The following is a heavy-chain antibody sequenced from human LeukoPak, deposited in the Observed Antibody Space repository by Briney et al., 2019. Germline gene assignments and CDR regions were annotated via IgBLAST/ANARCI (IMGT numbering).Heavy chain of an antibody. D-gene: IGHD6-6*01. J-gene: IGHJ3*02. CDR3: ARPRASCIAARPPWCRGAATFDI. V-gene: IGHV1-8*03. Sequence: ASVKVSCKASGYTFTSYDINWVRQATGQGLEWMGWMNPNSGNTGYAQKFQGRVTITRNTSISTAYMELSSLRSEDTAVYYCARPRASCIAARPPWCRGAATFDIWGQGTMVTVSS. CDR1: GYTFTSYD. CDR2: MNPNSGNT.